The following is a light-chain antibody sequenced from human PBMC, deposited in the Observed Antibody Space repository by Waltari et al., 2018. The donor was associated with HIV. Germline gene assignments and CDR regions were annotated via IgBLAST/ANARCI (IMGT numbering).Light chain of an antibody. Sequence: QTVVTQEPSLTVSPGGTVPLTCGSSSGAITSVNYANWSQQKHGQAPRALVIAKTNKHSWTPARFSGAILGDKAALTLSGVLPEDEADYYCRLYHDDSRPGVFGGGTHLTVL. V-gene: IGLV7-43*01. CDR3: RLYHDDSRPGV. J-gene: IGLJ3*02. CDR1: SGAITSVNY. CDR2: AKT.